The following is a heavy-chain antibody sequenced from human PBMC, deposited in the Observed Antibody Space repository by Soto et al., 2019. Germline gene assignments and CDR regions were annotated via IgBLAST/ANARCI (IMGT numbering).Heavy chain of an antibody. Sequence: SETLSLTCAVYGGSFSGYYWSWIRQPPGKGLEWIGEINHSGSTNYNPSLKSRVTISVDTSKNQFSLKLSSVTAADTAVYYCARGRRTTMFGSGHGYYGMDVWGQGTTVTVSS. CDR2: INHSGST. CDR3: ARGRRTTMFGSGHGYYGMDV. D-gene: IGHD3-3*01. CDR1: GGSFSGYY. J-gene: IGHJ6*02. V-gene: IGHV4-34*01.